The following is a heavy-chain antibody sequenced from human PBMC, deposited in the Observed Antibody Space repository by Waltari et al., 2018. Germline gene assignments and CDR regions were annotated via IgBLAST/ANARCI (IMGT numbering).Heavy chain of an antibody. CDR1: GYSFTSYW. J-gene: IGHJ4*02. V-gene: IGHV5-51*03. Sequence: EVQLVQSGAEVKKPGESLKISCKGSGYSFTSYWLGWVRQMPGKGLEWMGIIYPGDSDTRYSPSFQGQVTISADKSISTAYLQWSSLKASDTAMYYCARLTYYYDSSGYSRLYYFDYWGQGTLVTVSS. CDR3: ARLTYYYDSSGYSRLYYFDY. CDR2: IYPGDSDT. D-gene: IGHD3-22*01.